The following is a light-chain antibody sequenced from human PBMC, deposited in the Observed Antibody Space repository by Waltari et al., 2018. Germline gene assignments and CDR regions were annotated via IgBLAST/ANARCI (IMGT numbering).Light chain of an antibody. CDR2: RNN. CDR1: SSNIGSNS. CDR3: AAWDDSLSGLWV. V-gene: IGLV1-47*01. Sequence: QSVLTQPPSASGTPGQRVTISCSGSSSNIGSNSVYWYQQLPGTAPKLLIYRNNRRPSGGPDLFSGSKAGTSASLAISGLRSEEEADYYWAAWDDSLSGLWVFGGGTKLTVL. J-gene: IGLJ3*02.